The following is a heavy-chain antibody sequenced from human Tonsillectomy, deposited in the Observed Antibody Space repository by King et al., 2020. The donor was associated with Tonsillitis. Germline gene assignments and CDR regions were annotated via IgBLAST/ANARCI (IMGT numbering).Heavy chain of an antibody. CDR1: GFTFSSYA. Sequence: QVQLVESGGGVVQPGRSLRLSCAASGFTFSSYAMHWVRQAPGKGLEWVAVISYDGSNKYYADSVKGRFTISRDNSKNTLYLQMNNLRAEDTAVYYCARGENIDYFDYWGQGTLVTVSS. D-gene: IGHD2/OR15-2a*01. CDR3: ARGENIDYFDY. V-gene: IGHV3-30-3*01. J-gene: IGHJ4*02. CDR2: ISYDGSNK.